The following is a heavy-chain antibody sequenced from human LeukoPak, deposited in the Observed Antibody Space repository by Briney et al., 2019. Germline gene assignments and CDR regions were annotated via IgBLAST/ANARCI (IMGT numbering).Heavy chain of an antibody. CDR3: ARGHKNSWPMNWFDP. Sequence: PGGSLRLSCAASGFTFSSYSMNWVRQAPGKGLEWVSSISSSSSYIYYADSVKGRFTISRDNAKNSLYLQMNSLRAEDTAVYYCARGHKNSWPMNWFDPWGQGTLVTVSS. CDR1: GFTFSSYS. V-gene: IGHV3-21*01. CDR2: ISSSSSYI. D-gene: IGHD6-13*01. J-gene: IGHJ5*02.